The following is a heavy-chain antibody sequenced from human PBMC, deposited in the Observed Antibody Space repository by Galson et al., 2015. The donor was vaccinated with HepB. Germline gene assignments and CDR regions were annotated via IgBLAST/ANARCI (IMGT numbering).Heavy chain of an antibody. J-gene: IGHJ4*02. CDR3: AKLTGDRGGY. Sequence: SLRLSCAASGFTFSSYAMSWVRQAPGKGLEWVSAISGSGGSTYYADSVKGRFTISRDNSKNTLYLQMNSLKASDTAMYYCAKLTGDRGGYWGQGTLVTVSS. D-gene: IGHD7-27*01. CDR2: ISGSGGST. CDR1: GFTFSSYA. V-gene: IGHV3-23*01.